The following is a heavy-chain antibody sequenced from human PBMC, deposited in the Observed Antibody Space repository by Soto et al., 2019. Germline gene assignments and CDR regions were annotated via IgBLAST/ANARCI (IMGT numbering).Heavy chain of an antibody. CDR3: ARGDYYDISGPFSDAFDI. Sequence: SLRLSCAASGFTFSRYWMSCVRQAPGNALGWVANIKPDGSQKWYVDSVKGRFTISRDNAKSSLSLQMDSLRAEDTAVYYCARGDYYDISGPFSDAFDIWGQGTMVTV. CDR2: IKPDGSQK. CDR1: GFTFSRYW. V-gene: IGHV3-7*04. D-gene: IGHD3-22*01. J-gene: IGHJ3*02.